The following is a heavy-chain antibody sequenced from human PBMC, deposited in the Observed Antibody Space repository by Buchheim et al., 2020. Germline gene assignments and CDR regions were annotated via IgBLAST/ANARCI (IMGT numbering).Heavy chain of an antibody. CDR2: INPDSGGT. J-gene: IGHJ4*02. V-gene: IGHV1-2*02. Sequence: QVQLVQSGAEVKKPGASVKVSCKASGFTLTGYYMHWVRQAPGQGIEWMGWINPDSGGTNYAQKFQGRVNMTRDTSINTAYMELSSLTSDDSAVYYCARTSSFDYWGQGTL. CDR1: GFTLTGYY. CDR3: ARTSSFDY.